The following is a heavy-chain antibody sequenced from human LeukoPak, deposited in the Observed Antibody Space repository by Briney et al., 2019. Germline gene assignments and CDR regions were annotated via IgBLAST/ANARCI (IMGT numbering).Heavy chain of an antibody. D-gene: IGHD3-16*01. CDR2: ISYDGSNK. CDR3: AKDRIQANSGSKLIPFDY. CDR1: GFTFSSYG. V-gene: IGHV3-30*18. J-gene: IGHJ4*02. Sequence: GGSLRLSCAASGFTFSSYGMHWVRQAPGKGLEWVAVISYDGSNKYYADSVKGRYTISRDNSKNTLYLQMNSLRAEDTAVYYCAKDRIQANSGSKLIPFDYWGQGTLVTVSS.